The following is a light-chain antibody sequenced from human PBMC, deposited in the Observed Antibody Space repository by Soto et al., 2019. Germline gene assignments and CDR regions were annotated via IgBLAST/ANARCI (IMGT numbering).Light chain of an antibody. J-gene: IGKJ2*01. Sequence: EIVLTQSPDTLSLSPGERATLSCRASQSVNNNFLVWLQQKPGQAPRPLIYGASSRATGIPDRFSGTGSGTDFTLTISRLEPEDFAVFYCQQYGSSPYTFGQGTKLEIK. CDR3: QQYGSSPYT. CDR1: QSVNNNF. V-gene: IGKV3-20*01. CDR2: GAS.